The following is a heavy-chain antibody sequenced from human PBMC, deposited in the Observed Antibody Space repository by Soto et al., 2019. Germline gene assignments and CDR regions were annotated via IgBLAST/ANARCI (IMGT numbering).Heavy chain of an antibody. CDR3: ARTSMQSRGYSYGHGVMDG. Sequence: GESLKISCKGSGYSFTSYWIDWVRQMPGKGLEWMGRIDPSDSYTNYSPSFQGHVTISTDKSISTAYLQWSSLKASDTAMYYCARTSMQSRGYSYGHGVMDGWGQGTTVTVSS. D-gene: IGHD5-18*01. CDR2: IDPSDSYT. CDR1: GYSFTSYW. V-gene: IGHV5-10-1*01. J-gene: IGHJ6*02.